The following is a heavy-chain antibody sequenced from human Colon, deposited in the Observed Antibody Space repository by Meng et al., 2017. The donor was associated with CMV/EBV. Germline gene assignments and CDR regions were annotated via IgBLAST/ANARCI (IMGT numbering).Heavy chain of an antibody. V-gene: IGHV1-69*12. Sequence: QVQLVQSGAEGKKPGSSGKVSCRTSGGSFSNYAVSWVRQAPGQGLEWMGGIVPIFVTPNYAQKFQGRVTVTADESTSTAYMELSSLTSEDTAIYYCARARDRDGLYNFDSWGQGTLVTVSS. CDR3: ARARDRDGLYNFDS. J-gene: IGHJ4*02. CDR1: GGSFSNYA. D-gene: IGHD5-24*01. CDR2: IVPIFVTP.